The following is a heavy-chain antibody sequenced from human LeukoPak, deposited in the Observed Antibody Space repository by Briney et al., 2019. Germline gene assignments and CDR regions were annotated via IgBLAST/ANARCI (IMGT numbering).Heavy chain of an antibody. J-gene: IGHJ6*02. V-gene: IGHV4-34*01. D-gene: IGHD3-10*01. Sequence: PSETLSLTCSVHGGSFSGYYWSWIRQPPGKGLEWIGDINHSGITNYNPSLKSRVTISVDTSKNQFSLKLRSVTAADTAVFYCARAAALLWFKERRSYFYYGLDVWGQGTTVTVS. CDR3: ARAAALLWFKERRSYFYYGLDV. CDR1: GGSFSGYY. CDR2: INHSGIT.